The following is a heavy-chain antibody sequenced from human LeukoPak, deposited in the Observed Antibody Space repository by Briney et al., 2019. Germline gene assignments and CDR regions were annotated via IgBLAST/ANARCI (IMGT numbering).Heavy chain of an antibody. D-gene: IGHD3-3*01. V-gene: IGHV3-66*01. Sequence: GGSLRLSCAASGFTVSSNYMSWVRQAPGKGLEWVSVIYSGGSTYYADSVKGRFTISRDNSKNTLFLQMNSLRAEDTAVYYCAGGLTTIFGVIIHFDYWGQGTLVTVSS. J-gene: IGHJ4*02. CDR1: GFTVSSNY. CDR2: IYSGGST. CDR3: AGGLTTIFGVIIHFDY.